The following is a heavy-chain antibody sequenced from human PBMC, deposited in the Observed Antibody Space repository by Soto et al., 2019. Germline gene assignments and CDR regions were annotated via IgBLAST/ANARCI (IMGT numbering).Heavy chain of an antibody. CDR2: IKEDGREK. CDR1: GFTFSTYW. D-gene: IGHD2-15*01. CDR3: ARGGIEYCSFASCFCTAFHV. J-gene: IGHJ3*01. V-gene: IGHV3-7*01. Sequence: EVQLVESGGGLVQPGGSLRLSCAASGFTFSTYWMNWVRQAPGKGLEWLANIKEDGREKYYVDSLKGRFTISRDNAKEPLYVQMSSRRVEDTAVNYCARGGIEYCSFASCFCTAFHVWCRGSMVTAS.